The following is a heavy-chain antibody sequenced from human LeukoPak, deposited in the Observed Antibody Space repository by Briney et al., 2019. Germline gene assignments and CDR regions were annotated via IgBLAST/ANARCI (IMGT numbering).Heavy chain of an antibody. CDR2: IKQDGSEK. D-gene: IGHD3-22*01. J-gene: IGHJ4*02. Sequence: GSLRLSCAASGLTFSSYWMSWVRQAPGKGLEWVANIKQDGSEKYYVDSVKGRFTISRDNAKNSLYLQMNSLRAEDTAVYYCARDRDEYDSSGYPLDYWGQGTLVTVSS. CDR3: ARDRDEYDSSGYPLDY. CDR1: GLTFSSYW. V-gene: IGHV3-7*01.